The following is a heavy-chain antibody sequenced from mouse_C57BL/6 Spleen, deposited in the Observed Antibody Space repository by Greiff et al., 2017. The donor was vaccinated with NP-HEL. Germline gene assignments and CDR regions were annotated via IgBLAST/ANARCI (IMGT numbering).Heavy chain of an antibody. Sequence: EVQLQQSGTVLARPGASVKMSCKTSGYTFTSYWMHWVKQRPGQGLEWIGAIYPGNSDTSYNQKFKGKAKLTAVTSASTAYMELSSLTNEDSAVYYCTREEPVVATFDYWGQGTTLTVSS. CDR2: IYPGNSDT. J-gene: IGHJ2*01. V-gene: IGHV1-5*01. CDR1: GYTFTSYW. D-gene: IGHD1-1*01. CDR3: TREEPVVATFDY.